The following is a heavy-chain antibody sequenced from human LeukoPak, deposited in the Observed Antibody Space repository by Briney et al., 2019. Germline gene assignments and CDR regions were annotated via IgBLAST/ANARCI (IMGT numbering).Heavy chain of an antibody. D-gene: IGHD1-26*01. CDR1: GFTFSSYA. V-gene: IGHV3-23*01. CDR2: ISGRGGST. Sequence: PGGSLRLSCAASGFTFSSYAMSWVRQAPGKGLEWVSAISGRGGSTYYADSVKGRFTISRDNSKNTLYLQMDSLRAEDTAVYYCAKGVRMGVTSAFDIWGQGTMVTVSS. J-gene: IGHJ3*02. CDR3: AKGVRMGVTSAFDI.